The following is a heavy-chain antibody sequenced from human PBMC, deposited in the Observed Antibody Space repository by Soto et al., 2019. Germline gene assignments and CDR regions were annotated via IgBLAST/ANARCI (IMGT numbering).Heavy chain of an antibody. Sequence: QLQLQESGPGLVKPSETLSLTCTVSGGSISSSSYYWGWIRQPPGKGLEWIGSIYYSGSTYYNPSLKSRVTISVDTSKNQFSLKLSSVTAADTAVYYCARHGADLRYGMDVWGQGTTVTVSS. V-gene: IGHV4-39*01. J-gene: IGHJ6*02. CDR3: ARHGADLRYGMDV. CDR2: IYYSGST. CDR1: GGSISSSSYY. D-gene: IGHD2-21*02.